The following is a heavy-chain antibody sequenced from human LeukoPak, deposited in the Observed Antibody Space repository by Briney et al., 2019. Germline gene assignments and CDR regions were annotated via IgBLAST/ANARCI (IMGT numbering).Heavy chain of an antibody. CDR2: IYSSGST. D-gene: IGHD1-26*01. V-gene: IGHV4-4*07. CDR3: ARGLSGSYINWFDP. J-gene: IGHJ5*02. CDR1: GGSINNYY. Sequence: KPSETLSLTCTVSGGSINNYYWSWIRQPAGKGLEWIGRIYSSGSTNYNPSLKSRVTMSVDTSKNQFSLKLTSVTAADTAVYYCARGLSGSYINWFDPWGQGTLVTVSS.